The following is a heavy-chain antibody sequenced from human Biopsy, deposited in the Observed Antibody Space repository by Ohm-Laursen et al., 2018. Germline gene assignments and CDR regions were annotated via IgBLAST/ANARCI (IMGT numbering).Heavy chain of an antibody. CDR2: IYYSGGT. CDR1: GASISDYY. J-gene: IGHJ3*02. CDR3: ARVEAGTYDALDI. Sequence: GTLSLTCAVSGASISDYYCVWIRQPAGKGLEWIGYIYYSGGTKYNPSLASRVTFSVDMSKSQFSLKLYSVTAADTAVYYCARVEAGTYDALDIWGQGTLVAVSA. V-gene: IGHV4-59*01. D-gene: IGHD1-26*01.